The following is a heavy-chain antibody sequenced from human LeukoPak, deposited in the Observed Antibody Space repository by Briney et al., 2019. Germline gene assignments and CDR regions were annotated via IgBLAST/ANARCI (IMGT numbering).Heavy chain of an antibody. CDR1: GDSVSSNSAA. V-gene: IGHV6-1*01. Sequence: SQTLSLTCAISGDSVSSNSAAWNWIRQSPSRGLEWLGRTYYRSKWYNDYALSVKSRIAINPDTTKNQFSLQLNSVTPEDTAVYYCARDPGPPGWFDPWGQGTLVTVSS. J-gene: IGHJ5*02. D-gene: IGHD7-27*01. CDR2: TYYRSKWYN. CDR3: ARDPGPPGWFDP.